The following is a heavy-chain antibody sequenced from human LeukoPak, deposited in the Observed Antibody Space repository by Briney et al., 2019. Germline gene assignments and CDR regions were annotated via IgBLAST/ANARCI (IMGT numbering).Heavy chain of an antibody. J-gene: IGHJ3*01. CDR1: GFTFSSYW. CDR2: IRHDGTNK. Sequence: QVGGSLRLSCAASGFTFSSYWMSWVRQAPGKGLEWVAFIRHDGTNKYHSNSVQGRFTISRDNSRNTVYLQLNSLRPEDTAVYYCTKVRLLGALDDAFDVWGQGTTVTVSS. CDR3: TKVRLLGALDDAFDV. V-gene: IGHV3-30*02. D-gene: IGHD7-27*01.